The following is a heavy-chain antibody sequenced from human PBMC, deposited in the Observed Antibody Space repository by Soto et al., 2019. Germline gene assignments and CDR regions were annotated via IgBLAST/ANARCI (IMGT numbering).Heavy chain of an antibody. D-gene: IGHD1-26*01. Sequence: QVQLQESGPGLVKPSQTLSLTCTVSGGSISSGDYYWSWIRQPPGKGLEWIGYIYYSGSTYYNPSLKSRVTISVDTSKNQFSLKLSSVTAADTAVYYCAREPVTRGQSGRGGMDVWGQGTTVTVSS. CDR2: IYYSGST. V-gene: IGHV4-30-4*01. J-gene: IGHJ6*02. CDR3: AREPVTRGQSGRGGMDV. CDR1: GGSISSGDYY.